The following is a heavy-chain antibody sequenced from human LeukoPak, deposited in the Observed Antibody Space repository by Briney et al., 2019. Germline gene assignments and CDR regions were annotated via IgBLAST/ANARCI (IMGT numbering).Heavy chain of an antibody. V-gene: IGHV1-46*01. CDR3: ARDNSVRDEAWWLNP. CDR2: ISPSGGST. D-gene: IGHD5-24*01. J-gene: IGHJ5*02. Sequence: ASVKVSCKAFGYTFTSNYMHWVRQAPGQGPEWMGVISPSGGSTTYAQKFQGRVTLTRDMSTSTDYSELSSLRSGDTAVYYCARDNSVRDEAWWLNPWGQGTLVTVSS. CDR1: GYTFTSNY.